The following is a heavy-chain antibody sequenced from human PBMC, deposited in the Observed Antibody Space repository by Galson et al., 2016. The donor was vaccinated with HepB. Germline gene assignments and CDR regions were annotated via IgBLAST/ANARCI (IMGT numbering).Heavy chain of an antibody. CDR2: IIPLFGAT. J-gene: IGHJ5*02. D-gene: IGHD3-10*01. CDR1: GGTFSNFA. CDR3: ARRGGITMVRGVTPGWFDP. Sequence: SVKVSCKASGGTFSNFAISWLRQAPGQGLEWMGGIIPLFGATNYAQKFQGRVTITADKSTTTVYMDLSSLRSEDTAVYYCARRGGITMVRGVTPGWFDPWGQGTLVTVSS. V-gene: IGHV1-69*06.